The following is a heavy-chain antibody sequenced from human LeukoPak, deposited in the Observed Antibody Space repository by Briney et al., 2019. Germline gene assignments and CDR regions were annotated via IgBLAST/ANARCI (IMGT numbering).Heavy chain of an antibody. CDR1: GGSISSSSYY. CDR3: AKAGVRYFDSSGLYAFDF. CDR2: IYYSGST. V-gene: IGHV4-39*01. J-gene: IGHJ3*01. D-gene: IGHD3-22*01. Sequence: SETLSLTCAVSGGSISSSSYYWAWVRQPPGKGLEWIGTIYYSGSTYHNPSLKSRVTMSVDTSRNQFSLKLSSVDAADSAVYYCAKAGVRYFDSSGLYAFDFWGQGTTVTVSS.